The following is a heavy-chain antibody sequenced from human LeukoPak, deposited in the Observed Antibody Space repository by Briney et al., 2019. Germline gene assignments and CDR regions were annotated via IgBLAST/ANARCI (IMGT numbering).Heavy chain of an antibody. CDR2: IYHSGST. V-gene: IGHV4-30-2*01. CDR1: GGSISSGGYS. CDR3: ARSGYSYGFDY. Sequence: SETLSLTCTVSGGSISSGGYSWSWIRQPPGKGLEWIGYIYHSGSTYYNPSLKSRVTISVDRSKNQFSLRLSSVTAADTAVYYCARSGYSYGFDYWGQGTLVTVSS. D-gene: IGHD5-18*01. J-gene: IGHJ4*02.